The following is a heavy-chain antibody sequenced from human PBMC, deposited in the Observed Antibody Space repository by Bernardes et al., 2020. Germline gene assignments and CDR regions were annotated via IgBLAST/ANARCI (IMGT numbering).Heavy chain of an antibody. J-gene: IGHJ4*02. CDR1: GFSLSTSGMR. Sequence: SGPTLVKPTQTLTLTCTFSGFSLSTSGMRVSWIRQPPGKALEWLARIDWDDDKFYSTSLKTRLTISKDTSKNQVVLTMTNMDPVDTATYYCARSRLRGYYFDYWGQGTLVTVSS. CDR2: IDWDDDK. D-gene: IGHD3-16*01. CDR3: ARSRLRGYYFDY. V-gene: IGHV2-70*04.